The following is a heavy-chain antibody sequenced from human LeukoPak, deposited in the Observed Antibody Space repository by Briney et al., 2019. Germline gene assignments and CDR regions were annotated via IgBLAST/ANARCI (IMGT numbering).Heavy chain of an antibody. CDR3: AKLKQWQPQRYFFEY. CDR1: GFTFTGYA. V-gene: IGHV3-23*01. D-gene: IGHD6-19*01. J-gene: IGHJ4*02. CDR2: ISGSGGST. Sequence: PGGSLRLSCAASGFTFTGYAMTWVRQAPGKGLEWVSLISGSGGSTYYADAVKGRVTISRDNAKNILYLQLYSLRAEDTAVYYCAKLKQWQPQRYFFEYWGQGALVTVAS.